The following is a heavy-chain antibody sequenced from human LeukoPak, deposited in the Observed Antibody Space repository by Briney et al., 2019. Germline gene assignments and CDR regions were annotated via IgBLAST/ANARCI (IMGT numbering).Heavy chain of an antibody. J-gene: IGHJ4*02. CDR2: INSDGSST. CDR1: GFTFSSYW. V-gene: IGHV3-74*01. D-gene: IGHD3-10*01. CDR3: ARAVVIKRPYYYGSGSYYDY. Sequence: PGGSLRLSCAASGFTFSSYWMHWVRQAPGKGLVWVSRINSDGSSTSYADSVKGRFTISRDNAKNTLYLQMNSLRAEDTAVYYCARAVVIKRPYYYGSGSYYDYWGQGTLVTVSS.